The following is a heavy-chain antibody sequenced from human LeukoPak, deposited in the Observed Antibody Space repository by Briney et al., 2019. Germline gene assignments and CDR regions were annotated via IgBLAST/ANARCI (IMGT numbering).Heavy chain of an antibody. CDR2: IYYSGST. D-gene: IGHD4-23*01. CDR1: GGSISSYY. J-gene: IGHJ5*02. CDR3: ASGGGYYGGKRRGWFDP. V-gene: IGHV4-59*08. Sequence: SETLSLTCTVSGGSISSYYWRWIRQPPGKGLEWIGYIYYSGSTNYNPSLKSRVTISVDTSKNQFSLKLSSVTAADTAVYYCASGGGYYGGKRRGWFDPWGQGTLVTVSS.